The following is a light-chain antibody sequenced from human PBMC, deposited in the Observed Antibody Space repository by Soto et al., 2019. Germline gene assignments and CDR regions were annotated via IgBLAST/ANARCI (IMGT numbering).Light chain of an antibody. Sequence: QSALTQPASASGSPGQSIAISCTGTRSDVGAYNYVSWYQQHAGKAPKLMISEVTNRPSGVSDRFSGSKSGNTASLTISGLQAEDEADYYCSSFTSRFTFVFGTGTKVTVL. V-gene: IGLV2-14*01. J-gene: IGLJ1*01. CDR1: RSDVGAYNY. CDR3: SSFTSRFTFV. CDR2: EVT.